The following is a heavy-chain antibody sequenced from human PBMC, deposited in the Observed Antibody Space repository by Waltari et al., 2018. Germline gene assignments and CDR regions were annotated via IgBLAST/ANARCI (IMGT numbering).Heavy chain of an antibody. V-gene: IGHV4-39*07. CDR1: GGSISSSSYY. J-gene: IGHJ4*02. CDR3: ARVNSMTTPWYFDY. CDR2: IYHSGST. D-gene: IGHD4-17*01. Sequence: QLQLQESGPGLVKPSETLSLTCTVSGGSISSSSYYWGWIRQPPGKGLEWIGSIYHSGSTYYNPSLKSRVTISVDTSKNQFSLKLSSVTAADTAVYYCARVNSMTTPWYFDYWGQGTLVTVSS.